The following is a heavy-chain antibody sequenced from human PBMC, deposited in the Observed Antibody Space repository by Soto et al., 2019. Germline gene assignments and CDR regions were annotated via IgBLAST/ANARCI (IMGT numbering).Heavy chain of an antibody. Sequence: GGSLRLSCAASGFTFSSYGMHWVRQAPGKGLEWVAVISYDGSNKYYADSVKGRFTISRDNSKNTLYLQMNSLRAEDTAGYYCAKGGPIWVPSRDAFDIWAKGQWSPSPQ. D-gene: IGHD7-27*01. V-gene: IGHV3-30*18. J-gene: IGHJ3*02. CDR1: GFTFSSYG. CDR3: AKGGPIWVPSRDAFDI. CDR2: ISYDGSNK.